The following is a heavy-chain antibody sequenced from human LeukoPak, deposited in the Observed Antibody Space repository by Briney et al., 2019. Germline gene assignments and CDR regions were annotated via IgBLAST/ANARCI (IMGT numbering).Heavy chain of an antibody. CDR1: GGTFSSYA. Sequence: SVKVSCKASGGTFSSYAISWVRQAPGQGLEWMGGIIPIFGTANYAQKFQGRVTITADKSTSTAYMELSSLRSEDTAVYYCARGGNCSSTSCQTYYYYGMDVWGQGTTVTVSS. CDR3: ARGGNCSSTSCQTYYYYGMDV. J-gene: IGHJ6*02. D-gene: IGHD2-2*01. V-gene: IGHV1-69*06. CDR2: IIPIFGTA.